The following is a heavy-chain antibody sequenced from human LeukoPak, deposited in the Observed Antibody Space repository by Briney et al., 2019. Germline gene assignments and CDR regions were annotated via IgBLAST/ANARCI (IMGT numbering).Heavy chain of an antibody. CDR2: IYYSGST. Sequence: PSETLSLTCTVSGGSVSSGSYYWSWIRQPPGKGLEWIGYIYYSGSTNYNPSLKSRVTISVDTSKNQFSLKLSSVTAADTAVYYCARESSSKWSGWYGHYYYGMDVWGQGTTVTVSS. J-gene: IGHJ6*02. V-gene: IGHV4-61*01. CDR1: GGSVSSGSYY. CDR3: ARESSSKWSGWYGHYYYGMDV. D-gene: IGHD6-19*01.